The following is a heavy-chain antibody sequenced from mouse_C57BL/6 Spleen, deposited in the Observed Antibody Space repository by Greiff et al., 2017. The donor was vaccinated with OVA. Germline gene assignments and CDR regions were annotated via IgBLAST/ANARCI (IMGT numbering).Heavy chain of an antibody. CDR3: ARYQLGLAD. CDR1: GFTFTDYY. Sequence: EVQLVESGGGLVQPGGSLSLSCAASGFTFTDYYMSWVRQPPGKALEWLGFIRNKANGYTNEYSASVKGRFTISRDNSQIILYLQMNARRAVDSATYYGARYQLGLADWGQGTLVTVSA. J-gene: IGHJ3*01. V-gene: IGHV7-3*01. D-gene: IGHD4-1*02. CDR2: IRNKANGYTN.